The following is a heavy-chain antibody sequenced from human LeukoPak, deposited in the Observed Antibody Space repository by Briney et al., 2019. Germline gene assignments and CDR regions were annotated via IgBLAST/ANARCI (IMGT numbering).Heavy chain of an antibody. V-gene: IGHV3-21*01. Sequence: GGSLRLSCAASGSTFSIYSINWVRQAPGKGLEWVSSISSSSSYIYYADSVKGRFTISRDNAKNSVYLQMNSLRAEDTAVYYCATMTTNDAFDIWGQGTMVTVSS. CDR3: ATMTTNDAFDI. J-gene: IGHJ3*02. D-gene: IGHD3-3*01. CDR2: ISSSSSYI. CDR1: GSTFSIYS.